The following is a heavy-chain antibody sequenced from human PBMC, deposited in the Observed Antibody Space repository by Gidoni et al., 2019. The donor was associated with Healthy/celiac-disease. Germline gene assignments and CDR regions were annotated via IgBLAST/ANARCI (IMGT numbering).Heavy chain of an antibody. Sequence: EVQLVESGGGLVQPGRSLRLSCAASGFPFDDYAMHWVRQAPGKGLEWVSGISWNSGSIGYADSVKGRFTISRDNAKNSLYLQMNSLRAEDTALYYCVTGGGDWGDAFDIWGQGTMVTVSS. D-gene: IGHD2-21*02. V-gene: IGHV3-9*01. CDR2: ISWNSGSI. J-gene: IGHJ3*02. CDR3: VTGGGDWGDAFDI. CDR1: GFPFDDYA.